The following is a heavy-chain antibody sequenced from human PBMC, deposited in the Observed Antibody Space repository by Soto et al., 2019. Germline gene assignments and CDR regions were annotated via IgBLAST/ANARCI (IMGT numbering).Heavy chain of an antibody. CDR3: AKGGSSSAAVAYTYFDF. CDR1: GGSISGFY. Sequence: SETLSLTCTVSGGSISGFYCNWIRQPPGKALEWIGNIYHSGITNYSPSLRSRLTISLDTSKNQFSLKLTSVTAADMAVYYCAKGGSSSAAVAYTYFDFWGQGALVTVSS. CDR2: IYHSGIT. J-gene: IGHJ4*02. V-gene: IGHV4-59*01. D-gene: IGHD6-19*01.